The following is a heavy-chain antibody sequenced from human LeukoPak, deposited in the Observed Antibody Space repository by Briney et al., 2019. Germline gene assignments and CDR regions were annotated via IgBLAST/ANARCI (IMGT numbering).Heavy chain of an antibody. V-gene: IGHV4-4*07. CDR1: GGSTSSYY. J-gene: IGHJ4*02. Sequence: SQTLSLTCTVSGGSTSSYYWSWIRQPAGKGLEWIGRIYTSGSTNYNPSLKSRVTMSVDTSKDQFSLKLSSVTAADTAVYYCARENVYDSSGYYYPLDYWGQGTLVTVSS. D-gene: IGHD3-22*01. CDR3: ARENVYDSSGYYYPLDY. CDR2: IYTSGST.